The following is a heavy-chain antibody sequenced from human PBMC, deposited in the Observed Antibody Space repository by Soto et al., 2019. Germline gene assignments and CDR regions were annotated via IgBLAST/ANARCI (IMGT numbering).Heavy chain of an antibody. CDR2: ISTYNGNT. CDR1: GYTFISYS. CDR3: AREGAHSTGWYDYFDQ. V-gene: IGHV1-18*04. D-gene: IGHD6-13*01. J-gene: IGHJ4*02. Sequence: QVPLVQSGGEVKKPGASVNISCKATGYTFISYSITWVRQAPGQGLEWMGRISTYNGNTKYAQSLQGRDTLTRDTSTNTAFMEIRGLRSDDTAIYYCAREGAHSTGWYDYFDQWGQGTLVAVSS.